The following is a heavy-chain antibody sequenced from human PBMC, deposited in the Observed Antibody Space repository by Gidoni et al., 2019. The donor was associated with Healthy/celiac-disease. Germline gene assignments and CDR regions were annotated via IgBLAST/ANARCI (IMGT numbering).Heavy chain of an antibody. Sequence: EVQLVESGGGLVKPGGSLRLSCAASGFTFSSYSMNWVRQAPGKGLEWVSSISSSSSYIYYADSVKGRFTISRDNAKNSLYLQMNSLRAEDTAVYYCARDPLIYCSSTSCLTYYYYYGMDVWGQGTTVTVSS. CDR2: ISSSSSYI. CDR1: GFTFSSYS. V-gene: IGHV3-21*01. J-gene: IGHJ6*02. D-gene: IGHD2-2*01. CDR3: ARDPLIYCSSTSCLTYYYYYGMDV.